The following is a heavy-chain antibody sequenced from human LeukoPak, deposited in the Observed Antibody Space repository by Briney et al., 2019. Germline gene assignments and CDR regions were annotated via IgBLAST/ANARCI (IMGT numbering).Heavy chain of an antibody. CDR1: GFTFSSYL. Sequence: PGGSLRLSCSASGFTFSSYLMSWVRQAPGKGLEWVANIKQDGSEKYYVDSVKGRFTISRDNAKNSLYLQMNSLRAEDTAVYYCAREKQATDAFDIWGQGTMITVSS. CDR3: AREKQATDAFDI. J-gene: IGHJ3*02. D-gene: IGHD5-24*01. CDR2: IKQDGSEK. V-gene: IGHV3-7*01.